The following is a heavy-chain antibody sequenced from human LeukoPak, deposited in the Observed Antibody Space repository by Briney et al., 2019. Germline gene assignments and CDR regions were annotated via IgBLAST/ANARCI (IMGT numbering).Heavy chain of an antibody. D-gene: IGHD6-19*01. Sequence: GGSLRLSCAASGFTFSTYNMNWVRQAPGKGLEWISYITDDSNTMYYVDSVKGRFTISRDNTKNSLYLQMNSLRAEDTAVYYCVARGGWARLDYWGQGTLVTVSS. CDR1: GFTFSTYN. CDR3: VARGGWARLDY. CDR2: ITDDSNTM. J-gene: IGHJ4*02. V-gene: IGHV3-48*04.